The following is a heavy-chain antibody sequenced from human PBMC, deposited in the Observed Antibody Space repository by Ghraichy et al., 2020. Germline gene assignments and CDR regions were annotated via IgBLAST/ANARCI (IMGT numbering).Heavy chain of an antibody. CDR3: AKDHRAYYYYYMDV. CDR1: GFTFSSYG. J-gene: IGHJ6*03. V-gene: IGHV3-30*02. Sequence: LSLTCAASGFTFSSYGMHWVRQAPGKGLEWVAFIRYDGSKKYYADSVKGRFTISRDNSKNTLYLQMNSLRAEDTAVYYCAKDHRAYYYYYMDVWGKGTTVTVSS. CDR2: IRYDGSKK.